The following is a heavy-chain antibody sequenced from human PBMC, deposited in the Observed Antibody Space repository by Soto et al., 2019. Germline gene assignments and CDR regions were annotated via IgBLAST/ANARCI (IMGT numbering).Heavy chain of an antibody. J-gene: IGHJ4*02. D-gene: IGHD3-16*01. CDR1: GFRFGSYT. CDR2: ISGSDGKT. CDR3: ARGSYLDY. V-gene: IGHV3-23*01. Sequence: GGSLRRSCVDSGFRFGSYTLSWVRQAPGKGLEWVSTISGSDGKTFYADSVKGRFSISRDTSQSTLYLQMNSLRADDTAMYYCARGSYLDYWRQGTRVTVSS.